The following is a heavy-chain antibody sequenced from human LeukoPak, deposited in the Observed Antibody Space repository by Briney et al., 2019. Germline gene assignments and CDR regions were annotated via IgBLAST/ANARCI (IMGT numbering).Heavy chain of an antibody. CDR3: ARVRSYGPEYNWFDP. J-gene: IGHJ5*02. Sequence: PGGSLRLSCAASGFTLSSYWMSWVRQAPGKGLEWVANIKQDGSEKYYVDSVKGRFTISRDNAKNSLYLQMNSLRAEDTAVYYCARVRSYGPEYNWFDPWGQGTLVTVSS. CDR2: IKQDGSEK. V-gene: IGHV3-7*01. CDR1: GFTLSSYW. D-gene: IGHD5-18*01.